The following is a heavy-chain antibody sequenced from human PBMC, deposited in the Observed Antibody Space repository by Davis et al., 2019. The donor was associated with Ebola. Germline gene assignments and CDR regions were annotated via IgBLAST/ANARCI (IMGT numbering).Heavy chain of an antibody. CDR1: GGTFSRYT. V-gene: IGHV1-69*13. Sequence: SVKVSCKASGGTFSRYTFNWVRQAPGQGLEWMGGIIPVFGSANYAQKFRGRVTITADESTTTVYMEMNSLTYEDTAVYYCARGAVGGITNFDYWGQGTLVTVSS. D-gene: IGHD1-26*01. CDR3: ARGAVGGITNFDY. J-gene: IGHJ4*02. CDR2: IIPVFGSA.